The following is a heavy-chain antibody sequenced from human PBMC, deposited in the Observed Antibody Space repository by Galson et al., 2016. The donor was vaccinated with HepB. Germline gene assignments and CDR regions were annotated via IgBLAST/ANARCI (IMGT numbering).Heavy chain of an antibody. D-gene: IGHD3-3*01. CDR2: ISSNGGST. Sequence: SLRLSCAASGFTFNSYTMHWVRQAPGKGLEYVSAISSNGGSTYYADSVKGRFTISRDNSKNTLYLQMSSLRAEDTAVYFCVKVSGFWSGYYLYWGQGTLVTVSS. CDR3: VKVSGFWSGYYLY. CDR1: GFTFNSYT. J-gene: IGHJ4*02. V-gene: IGHV3-64D*06.